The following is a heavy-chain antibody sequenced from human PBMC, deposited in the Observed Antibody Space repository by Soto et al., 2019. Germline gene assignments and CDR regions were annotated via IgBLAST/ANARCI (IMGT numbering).Heavy chain of an antibody. Sequence: ASVKVSCKASGYTFTSYGISWVRQAPGQGLEWMGWMNPNSGNGGYAQKFQGRVTMTRDTSTSTAYMELSSLASDDTAIYYCARMATSGTLNWFDPWGQGTLVTGSS. CDR2: MNPNSGNG. CDR3: ARMATSGTLNWFDP. J-gene: IGHJ5*02. CDR1: GYTFTSYG. V-gene: IGHV1-8*02.